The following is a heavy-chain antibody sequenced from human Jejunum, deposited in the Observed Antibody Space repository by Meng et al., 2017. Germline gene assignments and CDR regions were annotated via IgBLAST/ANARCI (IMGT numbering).Heavy chain of an antibody. Sequence: QVQLQRWGAGLLKPSGTLFLTCAVYGGSISGYFWSWIRQAPGEGLEWVGEFTRGGTTNYNPSLKSRVTISADTSKNQFSLTLSSVSAADTAVYYCARHEVDFDNWGQGTLVTVSS. J-gene: IGHJ4*02. CDR3: ARHEVDFDN. CDR1: GGSISGYF. D-gene: IGHD1-26*01. V-gene: IGHV4-34*02. CDR2: FTRGGTT.